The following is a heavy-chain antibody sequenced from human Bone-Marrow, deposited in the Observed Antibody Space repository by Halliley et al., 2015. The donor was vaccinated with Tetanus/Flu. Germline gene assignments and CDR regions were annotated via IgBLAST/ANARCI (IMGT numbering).Heavy chain of an antibody. D-gene: IGHD2-15*01. CDR1: GFTFSSYS. CDR2: ISSSSTYI. J-gene: IGHJ4*02. CDR3: ARGRAVGYCSGSNCFWYYFDC. Sequence: SLRLSCAASGFTFSSYSMNWVRQAPGKGLEWVSSISSSSTYIYYADSVKGRFTISRDNAKNSLYLQMNSLRAEDTAVYYCARGRAVGYCSGSNCFWYYFDCWGQGTLATVSS. V-gene: IGHV3-21*01.